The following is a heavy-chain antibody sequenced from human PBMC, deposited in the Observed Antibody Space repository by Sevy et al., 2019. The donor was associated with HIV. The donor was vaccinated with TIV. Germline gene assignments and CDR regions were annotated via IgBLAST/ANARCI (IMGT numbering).Heavy chain of an antibody. J-gene: IGHJ3*02. CDR3: ARDRSDSSGYYYFAFDI. Sequence: GGSLRLSCAAPGFTFSSYAMHWVRQAPGKGLEWVAVISYDGRNKYYADSVKGRFTISRDNSKNTLYLQMNSLRAEDTAVYYCARDRSDSSGYYYFAFDIWGQGTMVTVSS. D-gene: IGHD3-22*01. CDR1: GFTFSSYA. CDR2: ISYDGRNK. V-gene: IGHV3-30*04.